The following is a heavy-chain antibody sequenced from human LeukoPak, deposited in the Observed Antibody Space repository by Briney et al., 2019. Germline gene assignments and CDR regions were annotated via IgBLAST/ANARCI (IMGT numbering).Heavy chain of an antibody. D-gene: IGHD3-9*01. V-gene: IGHV3-48*01. CDR2: ISGSVIIS. J-gene: IGHJ6*02. CDR1: GFTFSNYN. Sequence: GGSLRLSCAASGFTFSNYNMNWVRQAPGKGLEWVSYISGSVIISYYADSVKGRFTISRDNSKNTLYLQMNSLRAEDTAVYYCARAFITRYYDILTGYYGMDVWGQGTTVTVSS. CDR3: ARAFITRYYDILTGYYGMDV.